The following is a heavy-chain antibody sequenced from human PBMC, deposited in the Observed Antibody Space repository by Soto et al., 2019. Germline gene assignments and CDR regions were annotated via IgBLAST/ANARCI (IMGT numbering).Heavy chain of an antibody. CDR1: GGEIIINW. J-gene: IGHJ4*02. D-gene: IGHD6-6*01. Sequence: WGASGGEIIINWVCWIRQVPGEGPMWVSRINTDGSSTVYADSVKGRFTMSRDNAQNTLYLQMNSLRADDTAMYYCASSILMSGSTWGQGTLVTVSS. V-gene: IGHV3-74*01. CDR3: ASSILMSGST. CDR2: INTDGSST.